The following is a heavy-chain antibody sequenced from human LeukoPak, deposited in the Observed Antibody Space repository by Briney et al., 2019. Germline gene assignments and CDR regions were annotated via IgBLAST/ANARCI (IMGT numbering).Heavy chain of an antibody. J-gene: IGHJ4*02. CDR3: ATDHEQWLVPHRY. CDR2: MDKETNLYAT. V-gene: IGHV3-73*01. CDR1: GFTFSDSA. D-gene: IGHD6-19*01. Sequence: GGSLRLSCVASGFTFSDSAIHWVRQSSGKGLEWIGHMDKETNLYATALAASVKGRFTVSRDDSKNTAYLHMNSLKTEDTAVYYCATDHEQWLVPHRYWGQGTLVTVSS.